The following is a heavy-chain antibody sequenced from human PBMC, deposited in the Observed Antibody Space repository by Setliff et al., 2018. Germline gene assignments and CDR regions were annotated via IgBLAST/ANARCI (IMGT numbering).Heavy chain of an antibody. CDR1: GFTFPDYA. J-gene: IGHJ4*02. CDR2: IYSGYRST. V-gene: IGHV3-23*03. CDR3: AKPRVELRWGFES. D-gene: IGHD1-7*01. Sequence: LRLSCAASGFTFPDYAMSWVRQAPGKGLEWVSTIYSGYRSTFYTDSVKGRFIIYRDSSKNTLYMQMNSLRDEDTAVYYCAKPRVELRWGFESWGQGTLVTVSS.